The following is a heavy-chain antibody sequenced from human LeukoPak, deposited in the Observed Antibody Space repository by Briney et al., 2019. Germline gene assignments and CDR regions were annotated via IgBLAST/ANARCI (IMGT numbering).Heavy chain of an antibody. CDR3: WHSGSESGFDY. CDR2: IHHSGST. V-gene: IGHV4-4*02. CDR1: GDSISRSNW. Sequence: SGTLSLTCAVSGDSISRSNWWSWVLQPPGKGLEWIGEIHHSGSTNYNSSLKSRVTISVDTSKNQFSLKMSSVTAADTAVYYCWHSGSESGFDYWGQGTLVTVSS. D-gene: IGHD5-12*01. J-gene: IGHJ4*02.